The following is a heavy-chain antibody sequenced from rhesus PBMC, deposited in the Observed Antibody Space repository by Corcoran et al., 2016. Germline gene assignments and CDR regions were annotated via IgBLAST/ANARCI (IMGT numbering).Heavy chain of an antibody. J-gene: IGHJ4*01. CDR3: ARQSGYRFDY. Sequence: QVQLQQWGEGLVKPSETLSLTCAVYGGSVSGYWWGWIRQPPGKGLEWIGRIRSGGRTNYNPSLKSRVTISIDTSKDQFSLTLSSVTAADTAVDYCARQSGYRFDYWGQGVLVTVSS. D-gene: IGHD3-28*01. CDR2: IRSGGRT. CDR1: GGSVSGYW. V-gene: IGHV4-160*01.